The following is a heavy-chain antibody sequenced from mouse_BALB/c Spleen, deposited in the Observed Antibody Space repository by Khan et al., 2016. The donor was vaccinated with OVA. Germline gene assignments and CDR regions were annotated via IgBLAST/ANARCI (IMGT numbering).Heavy chain of an antibody. Sequence: EVQLQESGPELVKPGASVKMSCKASGYTFTSYVMHWVKQKPRQGLEWIGYISPNSDGSKYNEKFRGKATLTSDKSSSTAYMELSSLTSEDSAVYDWLRSLFYYGSADEGFAYWGQGTLVTVSA. V-gene: IGHV1S136*01. CDR1: GYTFTSYV. J-gene: IGHJ3*01. CDR2: ISPNSDGS. CDR3: LRSLFYYGSADEGFAY. D-gene: IGHD1-1*01.